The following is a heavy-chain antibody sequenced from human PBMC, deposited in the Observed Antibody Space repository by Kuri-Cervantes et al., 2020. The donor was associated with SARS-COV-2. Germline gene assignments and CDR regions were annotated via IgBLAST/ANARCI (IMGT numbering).Heavy chain of an antibody. CDR1: GFTFSSYW. J-gene: IGHJ6*02. D-gene: IGHD2-8*02. V-gene: IGHV3-74*01. CDR2: INSDGSST. CDR3: AKEMRDTGVVRSATPAPFFYYGMDV. Sequence: GESLKISCAASGFTFSSYWMHWVRQAPGKGLVWVSRINSDGSSTSYADSVKGRFTISRDNSKNTVYLQMNILRPEDTATYYCAKEMRDTGVVRSATPAPFFYYGMDVWGQGTAVTVSS.